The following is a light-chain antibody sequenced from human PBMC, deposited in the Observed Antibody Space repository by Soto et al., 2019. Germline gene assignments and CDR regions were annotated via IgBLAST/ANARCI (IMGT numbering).Light chain of an antibody. CDR3: QHYDNLPSVT. J-gene: IGKJ5*01. Sequence: DIQMTQSPSSLSVSVGDRVTITCQASQDIGKNLNWYQQKPGKAPKLLIYDASNLETGVPSRFSGSGSGTDFTFTISRLQHEDIATYYCQHYDNLPSVTFGQGTRLEI. CDR1: QDIGKN. V-gene: IGKV1-33*01. CDR2: DAS.